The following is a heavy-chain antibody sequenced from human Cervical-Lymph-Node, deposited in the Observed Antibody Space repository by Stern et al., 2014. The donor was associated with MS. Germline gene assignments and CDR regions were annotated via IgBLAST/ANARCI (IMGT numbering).Heavy chain of an antibody. CDR3: ARDISLDV. CDR1: GYSFIGYY. V-gene: IGHV1-2*02. Sequence: VQLVESGAEVKNPGASVKVSCKASGYSFIGYYIHWVRQAPGQGLEWMGWISPKSGGTNYAQKFQGRVSMTRDTSISTAYMELSRLRSDDTAVYYCARDISLDVWGQGTTVTVSS. J-gene: IGHJ6*02. CDR2: ISPKSGGT.